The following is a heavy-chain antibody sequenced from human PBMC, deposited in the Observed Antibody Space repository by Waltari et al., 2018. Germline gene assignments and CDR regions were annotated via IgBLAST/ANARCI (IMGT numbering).Heavy chain of an antibody. CDR1: GYTFTSYY. D-gene: IGHD3-10*01. Sequence: QVQLVQSGAEVKKPGASVKVSCKASGYTFTSYYMHWVRQAPGQGLEWMGRINPSGGSTSYAQKFQGRVTMTRDTSTSTVYMELSSLRSEDTAVYYCARGGGWFGELPLGDGMDVWGQGTTVTVSS. J-gene: IGHJ6*02. CDR3: ARGGGWFGELPLGDGMDV. V-gene: IGHV1-46*01. CDR2: INPSGGST.